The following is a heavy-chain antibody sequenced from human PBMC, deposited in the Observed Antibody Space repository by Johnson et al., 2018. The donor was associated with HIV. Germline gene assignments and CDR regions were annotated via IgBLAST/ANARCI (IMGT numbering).Heavy chain of an antibody. V-gene: IGHV3-11*04. J-gene: IGHJ3*02. Sequence: QVQLVESGGGVVRPGGSLRLSCAASGFTFSDYYMSWIRQAPGKVLEWVSYISSSGSTIYYADSVKGRFTISRDNAKNSLYLQMNSLRADDTAVYYCTRGGGAYCGDDCLRTFDIGGQGTMVTASS. CDR2: ISSSGSTI. D-gene: IGHD2-21*02. CDR3: TRGGGAYCGDDCLRTFDI. CDR1: GFTFSDYY.